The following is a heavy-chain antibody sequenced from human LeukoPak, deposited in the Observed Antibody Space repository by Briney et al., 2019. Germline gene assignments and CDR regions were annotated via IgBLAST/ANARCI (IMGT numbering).Heavy chain of an antibody. CDR2: INHSGST. D-gene: IGHD5-24*01. Sequence: PSETLSLTCAVYGGSFSGYYWSWIRQPPGKGLEWIGEINHSGSTNYNPSLKSRVTISVDTSKNQFSLKLSSVTAADTAVYYCARSRRDGYNYVIVAPMGVWGKGTTVTVSS. CDR1: GGSFSGYY. CDR3: ARSRRDGYNYVIVAPMGV. V-gene: IGHV4-34*01. J-gene: IGHJ6*03.